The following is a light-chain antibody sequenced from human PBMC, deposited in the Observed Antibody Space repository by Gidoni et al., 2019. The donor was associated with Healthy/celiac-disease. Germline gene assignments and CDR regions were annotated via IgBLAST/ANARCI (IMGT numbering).Light chain of an antibody. V-gene: IGKV1-5*03. Sequence: DIQMTQYPSTRSASVGDRVTITCRASQSISSWLAWYQQKPGKAPKLLIYKASSLESGVPSRFSGSGSGTEFTLTISSLQPDDFATYYCQQYNSYSRTFGQGTKVEIK. CDR1: QSISSW. CDR3: QQYNSYSRT. CDR2: KAS. J-gene: IGKJ1*01.